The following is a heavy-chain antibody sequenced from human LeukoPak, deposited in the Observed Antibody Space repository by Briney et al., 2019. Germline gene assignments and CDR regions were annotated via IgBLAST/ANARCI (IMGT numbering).Heavy chain of an antibody. D-gene: IGHD1-26*01. CDR1: GGSISSSSHY. CDR3: ARHLRGATIYYDY. V-gene: IGHV4-39*01. J-gene: IGHJ4*02. Sequence: SETLSLTCTVSGGSISSSSHYCAWIRQPPGKGLEWIASISYSVTTYYNPSLKSRVTISVDTSKNQFSLKLSSVTAADTAVYYCARHLRGATIYYDYWGQGTLVTVSS. CDR2: ISYSVTT.